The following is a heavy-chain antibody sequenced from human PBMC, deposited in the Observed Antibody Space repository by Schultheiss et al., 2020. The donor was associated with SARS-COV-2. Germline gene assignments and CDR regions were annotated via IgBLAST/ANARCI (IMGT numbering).Heavy chain of an antibody. Sequence: SETLSLTCTVSGGSISSGGYYWSWIRQHPGKGLEWIGYIYYSGSTYYNPSLKSRVTISVDTSKNQFSLKLSSVTAADTAVYYCARGEWTGTTINWFDPWGQGTLVTVSS. CDR2: IYYSGST. J-gene: IGHJ5*02. D-gene: IGHD1-1*01. CDR3: ARGEWTGTTINWFDP. CDR1: GGSISSGGYY. V-gene: IGHV4-31*03.